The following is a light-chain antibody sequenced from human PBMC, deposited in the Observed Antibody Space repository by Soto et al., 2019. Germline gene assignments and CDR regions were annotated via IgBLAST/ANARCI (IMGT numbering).Light chain of an antibody. V-gene: IGLV2-11*01. CDR2: DVS. J-gene: IGLJ3*02. CDR1: SSDVGGYNY. Sequence: QSALTQPRSVSGSPGQSVTISCTGTSSDVGGYNYVSWYQQHPGKPPKLMIYDVSKRPSGVPDRFSGSKSGNTASLTISGLQAEDEADYYCCSYAGRYTWVFGGGTKLTVL. CDR3: CSYAGRYTWV.